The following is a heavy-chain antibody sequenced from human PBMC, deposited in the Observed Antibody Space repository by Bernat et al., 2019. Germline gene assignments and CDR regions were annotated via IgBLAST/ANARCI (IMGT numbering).Heavy chain of an antibody. CDR3: ARNGDYEGSHYFDY. D-gene: IGHD4-17*01. Sequence: QVQLVESGGGVVQPGTSLRLSCAASGFSFNRFGMHWVRQAPGEGLKWVAVIYYDGVNKYYADSVKGRFTISRDNSKNTVYLQMNSLRAEDTAVYYCARNGDYEGSHYFDYWGQGTLVTVSS. CDR1: GFSFNRFG. V-gene: IGHV3-33*01. J-gene: IGHJ4*02. CDR2: IYYDGVNK.